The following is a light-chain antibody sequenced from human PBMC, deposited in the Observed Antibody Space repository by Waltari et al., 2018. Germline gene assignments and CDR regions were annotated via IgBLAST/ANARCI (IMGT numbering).Light chain of an antibody. J-gene: IGLJ3*02. V-gene: IGLV2-14*03. CDR3: ISYTTSTTWV. CDR1: SPDVGAYNF. CDR2: DVS. Sequence: QSALTQPASVSGSPGQSIPISCAGTSPDVGAYNFVSWYQQHPGKAPKLMIYDVSNRPSGVSNRFSGSKSGNTASLTISGLQAEDEADYYCISYTTSTTWVFGGGTKLTVL.